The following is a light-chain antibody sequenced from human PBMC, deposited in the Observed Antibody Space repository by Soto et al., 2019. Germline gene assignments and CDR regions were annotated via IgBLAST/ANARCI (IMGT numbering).Light chain of an antibody. CDR3: SSYTSSSTVV. Sequence: QSALTQPASVXXXXGQSITISCTGTSSDVGGYNYVSWYQQHPGKAPKLMIYEVSNRPSGVSNRFSGSKSGNTASLTISGLQAEDEADYYCSSYTSSSTVVFGGGTKLTVL. J-gene: IGLJ2*01. V-gene: IGLV2-14*01. CDR2: EVS. CDR1: SSDVGGYNY.